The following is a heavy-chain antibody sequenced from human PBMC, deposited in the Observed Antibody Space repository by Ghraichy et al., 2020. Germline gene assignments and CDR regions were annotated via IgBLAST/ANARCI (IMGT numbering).Heavy chain of an antibody. V-gene: IGHV3-7*03. CDR2: IKQDGSEK. D-gene: IGHD1-7*01. CDR1: GFTFSSYW. CDR3: ARGGYNWNYGVYYGMDV. J-gene: IGHJ6*02. Sequence: LSLTCAASGFTFSSYWMSWVRQAPGKGLEWVANIKQDGSEKYYVDSVKGRFTISRDNAKNSLYLQMNSLRAEDTAVYYCARGGYNWNYGVYYGMDVWGQGTTVTVSS.